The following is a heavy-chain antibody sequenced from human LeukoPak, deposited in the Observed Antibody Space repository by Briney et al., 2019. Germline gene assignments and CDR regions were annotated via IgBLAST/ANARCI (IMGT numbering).Heavy chain of an antibody. V-gene: IGHV4-39*01. Sequence: PSETLSLTCTVSGGSISSSSYYWGWIRQPPGKGLEWIGSIHYSGSTYYNPSLKSRVTISVDTSNNQFSLKLSSVTAADTAVYYCARLRAYYYDSSGYYNFDFWGQGTLVTVSS. D-gene: IGHD3-22*01. J-gene: IGHJ4*02. CDR2: IHYSGST. CDR3: ARLRAYYYDSSGYYNFDF. CDR1: GGSISSSSYY.